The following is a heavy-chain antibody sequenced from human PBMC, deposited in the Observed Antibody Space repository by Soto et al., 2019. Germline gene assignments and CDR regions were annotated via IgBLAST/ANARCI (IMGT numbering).Heavy chain of an antibody. CDR2: ISGSSRYT. CDR3: ARHTSGWHYYDY. D-gene: IGHD6-25*01. CDR1: GFNFSDHY. J-gene: IGHJ4*02. V-gene: IGHV3-11*06. Sequence: LRLSCAASGFNFSDHYMNWIRQAPGKGLEWVSYISGSSRYTNFADSVKGRFTISRDNAKNSLYLQMNSLRAEDTAVYYCARHTSGWHYYDYWGQGTPVTVSS.